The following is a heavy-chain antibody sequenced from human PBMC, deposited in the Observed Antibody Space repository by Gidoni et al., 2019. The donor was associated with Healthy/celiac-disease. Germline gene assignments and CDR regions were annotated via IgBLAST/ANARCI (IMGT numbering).Heavy chain of an antibody. CDR3: AKAPNIAVAAPFQH. Sequence: EVQVLESGGGLVQPGGSLRLSCSASGLPFSSYAMSWVRQAPGKGLEWVSAISGSGGSTYYADSVKGRFTISRDNSKTTLYLQMNSLRAEDTAVYYCAKAPNIAVAAPFQHWGQGTLVTVSS. J-gene: IGHJ1*01. V-gene: IGHV3-23*01. CDR1: GLPFSSYA. D-gene: IGHD6-19*01. CDR2: ISGSGGST.